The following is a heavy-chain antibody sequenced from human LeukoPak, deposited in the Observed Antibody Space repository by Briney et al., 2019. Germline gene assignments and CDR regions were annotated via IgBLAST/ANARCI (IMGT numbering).Heavy chain of an antibody. CDR3: ARGLGEGRAKNWFDP. Sequence: ASVKVSCKASGYTFTSYYMHWVRQAPGQGLEWMGIINPSGGRTSYAQKFQDRVTMTTDMSTSTVYMELSSLRSEDTAVYYCARGLGEGRAKNWFDPWGQGTLVTVSS. D-gene: IGHD3-10*01. V-gene: IGHV1-46*01. CDR1: GYTFTSYY. CDR2: INPSGGRT. J-gene: IGHJ5*02.